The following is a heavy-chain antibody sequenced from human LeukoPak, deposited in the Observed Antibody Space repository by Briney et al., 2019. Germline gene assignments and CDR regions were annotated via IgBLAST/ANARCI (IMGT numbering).Heavy chain of an antibody. CDR2: IRFDGSEK. J-gene: IGHJ6*02. V-gene: IGHV3-30*02. CDR3: AKDVYDCSGGSCPQYYYVMDV. D-gene: IGHD2-15*01. CDR1: GFTFSSYG. Sequence: PGGSLRLSCTASGFTFSSYGMHWVRQAPGKGLEWVSFIRFDGSEKYYADSVRGRFTISRDNSKNTLSLQTNSLRAEDTALYYCAKDVYDCSGGSCPQYYYVMDVWGQGTTVTVSS.